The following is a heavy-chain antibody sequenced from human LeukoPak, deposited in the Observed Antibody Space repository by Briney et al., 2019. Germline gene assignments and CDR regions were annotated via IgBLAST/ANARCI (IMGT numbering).Heavy chain of an antibody. CDR3: ARRSCSSTSCYPDY. V-gene: IGHV3-74*01. Sequence: GGSLRLSCGASGFTLSSYWMHWVRQLPGKGLVWVSRINKDGSSTNYADSVKGRFTISRDNAKNTLYLQMNSLRAEDTAVYYCARRSCSSTSCYPDYWGQGTLVTVSS. CDR1: GFTLSSYW. D-gene: IGHD2-2*01. CDR2: INKDGSST. J-gene: IGHJ4*02.